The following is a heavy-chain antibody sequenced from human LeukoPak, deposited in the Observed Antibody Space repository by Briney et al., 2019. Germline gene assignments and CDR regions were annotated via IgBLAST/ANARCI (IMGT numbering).Heavy chain of an antibody. V-gene: IGHV1-18*01. D-gene: IGHD6-19*01. CDR2: ISAYNGNT. CDR3: ARSIAVAGEAADF. CDR1: GYTFTSYA. J-gene: IGHJ4*02. Sequence: GASVKVSCTASGYTFTSYAISWVRQAPGQGLEWMGWISAYNGNTNYAQKLQGRVTMTTDTSTSTAYMELRSLRSDDTAVYYCARSIAVAGEAADFWGQGTLVTVSS.